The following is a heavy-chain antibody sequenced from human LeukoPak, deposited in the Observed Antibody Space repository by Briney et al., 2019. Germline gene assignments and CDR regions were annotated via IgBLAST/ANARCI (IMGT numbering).Heavy chain of an antibody. J-gene: IGHJ4*02. CDR2: ISSSSTI. CDR3: ARAGDDYGDYFYSY. CDR1: GFTFSSYS. D-gene: IGHD4-17*01. Sequence: PGGSLRLSCAASGFTFSSYSMNWVRQAPGKGLEWVSYISSSSTIYYADSVKGRFTISRDNAKNSLYLQMNSLRAEDTAVYYCARAGDDYGDYFYSYWGQGTLVTVSS. V-gene: IGHV3-48*01.